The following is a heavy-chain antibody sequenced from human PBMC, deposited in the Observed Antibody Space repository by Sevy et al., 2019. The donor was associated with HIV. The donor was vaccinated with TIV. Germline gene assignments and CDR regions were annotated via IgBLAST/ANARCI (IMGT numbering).Heavy chain of an antibody. CDR3: AGLPITMVQLVMITTWFDP. V-gene: IGHV1-2*06. D-gene: IGHD3-10*01. CDR2: INPNSGGT. Sequence: ASVKVSCKASGYTFTGYYMHWVRQAPGQGLEWMGRINPNSGGTNYAQKFQGRVTMTRDTSISTAYMELSRLRSDDTAVYYCAGLPITMVQLVMITTWFDPWGQGTLVTVSS. J-gene: IGHJ5*02. CDR1: GYTFTGYY.